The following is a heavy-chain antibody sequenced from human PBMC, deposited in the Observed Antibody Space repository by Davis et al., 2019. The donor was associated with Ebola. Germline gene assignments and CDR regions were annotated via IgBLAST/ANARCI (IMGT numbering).Heavy chain of an antibody. CDR3: AREGDPHYYMDV. V-gene: IGHV4-61*08. CDR1: GGSISSNDYY. Sequence: SETLSLTCIVSGGSISSNDYYWGWIRQPPGRGLEWIGNIHYSGSTNCNPSLKSRVTISVDTPKNQFSLNLRSVTAADTAVYYCAREGDPHYYMDVWGKGTTVTVSS. J-gene: IGHJ6*03. D-gene: IGHD2-21*02. CDR2: IHYSGST.